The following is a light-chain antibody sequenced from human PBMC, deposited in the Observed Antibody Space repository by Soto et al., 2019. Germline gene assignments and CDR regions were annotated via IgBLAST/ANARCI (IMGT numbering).Light chain of an antibody. CDR3: QQYETYYT. J-gene: IGKJ2*01. V-gene: IGKV1-5*03. CDR1: QSISTW. Sequence: DIQMTQSPSTLSASVGDRVTITCRASQSISTWLAWYQQKPVKAPNLLIYKASNLESGVPSRFSGSGSGTEFTLTISGLQRDDFATYYCQQYETYYTFGQGTKLEIK. CDR2: KAS.